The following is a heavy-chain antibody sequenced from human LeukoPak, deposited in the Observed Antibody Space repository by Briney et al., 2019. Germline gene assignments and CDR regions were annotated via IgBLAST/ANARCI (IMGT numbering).Heavy chain of an antibody. V-gene: IGHV3-23*01. CDR1: GYTFSSYA. J-gene: IGHJ4*02. Sequence: GGSLRLSCAASGYTFSSYAMSWVRQAPGKGLKWVSAVSGSGGSTYYADSVKGRFTISRDNSKNTLYLQMNNLRAEDTAVYYCAKDLVRDYTGGVDYWGQGTLVTVSS. D-gene: IGHD3-16*01. CDR3: AKDLVRDYTGGVDY. CDR2: VSGSGGST.